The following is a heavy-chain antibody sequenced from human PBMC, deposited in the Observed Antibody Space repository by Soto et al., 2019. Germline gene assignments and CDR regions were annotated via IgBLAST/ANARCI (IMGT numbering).Heavy chain of an antibody. J-gene: IGHJ6*02. D-gene: IGHD2-2*01. CDR3: ARAPREIILVGMDV. CDR2: ISGKTAKT. Sequence: ASVKVSCKASGYTFTSYGISWVRQAPGQGLEWMGWISGKTAKTNYAQNLQGRVTITTDTSTSTAYMELRSLRSDDTAVYYCARAPREIILVGMDVWGQGTTVTVSS. V-gene: IGHV1-18*04. CDR1: GYTFTSYG.